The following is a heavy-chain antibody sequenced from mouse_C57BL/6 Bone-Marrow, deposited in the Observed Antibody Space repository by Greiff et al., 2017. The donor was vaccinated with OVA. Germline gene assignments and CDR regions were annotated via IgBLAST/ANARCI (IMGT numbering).Heavy chain of an antibody. D-gene: IGHD1-1*01. J-gene: IGHJ3*01. V-gene: IGHV1-5*01. CDR1: GYTFTSYW. CDR2: IYPGNSDT. Sequence: EVKVVESGTVLARPGASVKMSCKTSGYTFTSYWMHWVKQRPGQGLEWIGAIYPGNSDTSYNQKFKGKAKLTAVTSASTAYMELSSLTNEDSAVYYCTRGITTVPAWFAYWGQGTLVTVSA. CDR3: TRGITTVPAWFAY.